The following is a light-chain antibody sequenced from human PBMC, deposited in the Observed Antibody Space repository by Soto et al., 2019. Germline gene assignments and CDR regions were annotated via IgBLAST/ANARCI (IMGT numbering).Light chain of an antibody. V-gene: IGKV3-20*01. CDR3: QQYKSWPLT. J-gene: IGKJ4*01. Sequence: DIVLTQSPGTLSLSPGERATLSCRASQIISSTYLGWYQQKPGQAPRLLIYGASSRATGIPDRFSGSGSGTDFTLTISRLEPEDFAVYYCQQYKSWPLTFGGGTKVE. CDR2: GAS. CDR1: QIISSTY.